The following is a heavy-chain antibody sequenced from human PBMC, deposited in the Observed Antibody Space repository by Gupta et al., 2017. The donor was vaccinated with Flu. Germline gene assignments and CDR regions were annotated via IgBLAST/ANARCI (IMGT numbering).Heavy chain of an antibody. CDR1: GYTFTDYY. CDR3: ARDAYGDYLYYFDY. D-gene: IGHD4-17*01. V-gene: IGHV1-2*02. CDR2: INPNSGGT. Sequence: VQLVQSGAEVKKPGASVKVSCKASGYTFTDYYMQWVRQAPGQGLEWMGWINPNSGGTNYAQKVQGRVTMTRDTSINTAYMELSRLRSDDTAVYYCARDAYGDYLYYFDYWGQGTLVTVSS. J-gene: IGHJ4*02.